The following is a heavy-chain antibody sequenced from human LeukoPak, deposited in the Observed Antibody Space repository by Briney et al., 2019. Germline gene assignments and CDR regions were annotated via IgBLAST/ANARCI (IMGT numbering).Heavy chain of an antibody. D-gene: IGHD1-1*01. Sequence: ASVKVSCKASGYTFIDHYIHWVRQAPGQGLEWMGWINPNSGGTDFAQRFQGRVTMTTDTSIRTAFMELSRLRSDDTAVYYWARMGSTAGSYYFDYWGQGTLVTVSS. V-gene: IGHV1-2*02. J-gene: IGHJ4*02. CDR2: INPNSGGT. CDR1: GYTFIDHY. CDR3: ARMGSTAGSYYFDY.